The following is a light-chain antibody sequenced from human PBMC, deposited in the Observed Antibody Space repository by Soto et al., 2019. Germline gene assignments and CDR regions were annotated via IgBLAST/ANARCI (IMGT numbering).Light chain of an antibody. CDR2: EVS. Sequence: QSALTQPASVSGSPGQSITISCTGTSSDVGGYNYVSWYQQHPGKAPKLMIYEVSNRPSGVSNRFSGSKSGNTASLTISGLQAEDEAHYYCSSYGGNYNYVFGTGTKLTVL. CDR3: SSYGGNYNYV. J-gene: IGLJ1*01. V-gene: IGLV2-14*01. CDR1: SSDVGGYNY.